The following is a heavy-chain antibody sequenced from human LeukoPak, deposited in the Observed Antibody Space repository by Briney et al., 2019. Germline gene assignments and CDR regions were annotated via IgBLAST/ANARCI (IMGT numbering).Heavy chain of an antibody. CDR2: ISSGSDYI. D-gene: IGHD3-3*01. J-gene: IGHJ4*02. CDR3: ARVLERDFWSGYYPFDY. CDR1: GFTFSSWS. V-gene: IGHV3-21*01. Sequence: PGGSLRLSCAASGFTFSSWSMNWVRQAPGKGLEWVSSISSGSDYIYYADSVKGRFTISRDNAKNSLYLQMSSLRAEDTAVYYCARVLERDFWSGYYPFDYWGQGTLVTVSS.